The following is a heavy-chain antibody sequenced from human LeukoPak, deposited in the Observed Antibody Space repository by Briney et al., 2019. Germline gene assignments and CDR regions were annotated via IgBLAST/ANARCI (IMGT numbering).Heavy chain of an antibody. V-gene: IGHV3-30*02. CDR1: GFTFSSYG. CDR3: AKDAYDYVVIGYNWFDP. CDR2: IRYDGSNK. D-gene: IGHD3-16*01. Sequence: GGSPRLSCAASGFTFSSYGMHWVRQAPGKGLEWVAFIRYDGSNKYYADSVKGRFTISRDNSKNTLYLQMNSLRAEDTAVYYCAKDAYDYVVIGYNWFDPWGQGTLVTVPS. J-gene: IGHJ5*02.